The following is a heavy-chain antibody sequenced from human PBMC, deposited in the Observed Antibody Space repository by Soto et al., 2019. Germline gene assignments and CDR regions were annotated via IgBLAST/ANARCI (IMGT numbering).Heavy chain of an antibody. CDR1: GDTFNFYT. D-gene: IGHD3-10*01. V-gene: IGHV1-69*02. CDR2: IIPMLGMS. J-gene: IGHJ4*02. CDR3: ATNYGSGSTHFDY. Sequence: QVQLVQSGAEVKKPGSPVRVSCMASGDTFNFYTISWVRQVPGQGPEWMGRIIPMLGMSNYAQKFQGRVTMTAHKSTSTVYMNLSGLTSEDTAVDYCATNYGSGSTHFDYWGQGTLVTVSS.